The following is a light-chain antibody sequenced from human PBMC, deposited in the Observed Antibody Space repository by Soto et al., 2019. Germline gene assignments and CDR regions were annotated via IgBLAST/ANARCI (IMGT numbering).Light chain of an antibody. CDR3: QQYGSSPGT. V-gene: IGKV3-20*01. Sequence: IVLTQSPGTLSLSPGERATLSCRASQSVSSSYLAWYQQKPGQAPRLLIYGASSRATGIPDRFSGSGSGTDFTLTISRLEPEDFAVYYCQQYGSSPGTFGPGTKGDIK. CDR1: QSVSSSY. J-gene: IGKJ3*01. CDR2: GAS.